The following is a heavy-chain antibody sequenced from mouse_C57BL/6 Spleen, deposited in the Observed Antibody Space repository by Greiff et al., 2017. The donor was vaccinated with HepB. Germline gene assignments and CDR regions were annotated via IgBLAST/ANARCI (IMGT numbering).Heavy chain of an antibody. D-gene: IGHD5-1-1*01. CDR1: GFTFSSYG. J-gene: IGHJ3*01. CDR3: ARQGIPPFAY. CDR2: ISSGGSYT. Sequence: EVQLVESGGDLVKPGGSLKLSCAASGFTFSSYGMSWVRQTPDKRLEWVATISSGGSYTYYPDSVKGRFTISRDNAKNTLYLQMSSLKSEDTAMYYCARQGIPPFAYWGQGTLVTVSA. V-gene: IGHV5-6*01.